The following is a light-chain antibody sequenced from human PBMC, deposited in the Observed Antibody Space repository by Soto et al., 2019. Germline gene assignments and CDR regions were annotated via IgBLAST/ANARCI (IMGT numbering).Light chain of an antibody. Sequence: EIVMTQSPATLSVSPGERVTVSCRASESVSSNLAWYQQKAGQATRLLSYGASTRATGIPARFSGSGSGTEFTLTISTLQSEDVAMYYCQQYNSWPPYTFGQGTKLEI. CDR3: QQYNSWPPYT. J-gene: IGKJ2*01. CDR2: GAS. V-gene: IGKV3-15*01. CDR1: ESVSSN.